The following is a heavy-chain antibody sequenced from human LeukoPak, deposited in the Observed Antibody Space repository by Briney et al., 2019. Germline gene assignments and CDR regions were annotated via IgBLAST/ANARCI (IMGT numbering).Heavy chain of an antibody. CDR1: GYTFTAYY. Sequence: ASVKLSCTGSGYTFTAYYIDWERQAPGQGLEWMGRINPNSGGTNYAQKFRGRVTMTRDTSTSTAYMELSRLRSDDTDVYYCARPWEITMSARRDTWSDSWGQGTLVTVSS. CDR3: ARPWEITMSARRDTWSDS. D-gene: IGHD1-26*01. V-gene: IGHV1-2*02. CDR2: INPNSGGT. J-gene: IGHJ5*01.